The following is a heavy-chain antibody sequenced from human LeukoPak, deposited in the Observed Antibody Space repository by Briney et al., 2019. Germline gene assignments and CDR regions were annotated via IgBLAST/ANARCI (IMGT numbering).Heavy chain of an antibody. V-gene: IGHV3-21*01. Sequence: GGSLRLSCAASGFTFTSYSMNWVRQAPGEGLEWVSSISTSSSYIYYADSVKGRFTISRDNSKNTLYLQMNSLRAEDTAVYYCARDIVVVTSPGDYWGQGTLVTVSS. CDR3: ARDIVVVTSPGDY. CDR1: GFTFTSYS. CDR2: ISTSSSYI. D-gene: IGHD2-21*02. J-gene: IGHJ4*02.